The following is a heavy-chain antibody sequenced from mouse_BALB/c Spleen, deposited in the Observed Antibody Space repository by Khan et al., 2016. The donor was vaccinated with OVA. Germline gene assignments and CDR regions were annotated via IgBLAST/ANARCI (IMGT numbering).Heavy chain of an antibody. D-gene: IGHD1-1*02. Sequence: EVKLEESGGGLVKPGGSLKLSCAASGFTFSSFTMSWVRQTPEKRLEWVASISSGGDNTYYPDSLKGRFTISRDNAKNNLYLQMSSLRSEDTALYYCARSNYGPFAYWGQGTLVTVSA. CDR2: ISSGGDNT. CDR1: GFTFSSFT. V-gene: IGHV5-9*03. J-gene: IGHJ3*01. CDR3: ARSNYGPFAY.